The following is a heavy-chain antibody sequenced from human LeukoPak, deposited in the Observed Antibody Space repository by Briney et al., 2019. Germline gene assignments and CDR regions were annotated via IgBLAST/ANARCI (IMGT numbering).Heavy chain of an antibody. Sequence: GGSLRLSCAASGFTFSSYGMHWVRQASGKGLEWVGRIRSKANSYATAYAASVKGRFTISRDNSKNTLYLQMNSLRAEDTAVYYCASRKAVAGIFDYWGQGTLVTVSS. V-gene: IGHV3-73*01. CDR3: ASRKAVAGIFDY. CDR2: IRSKANSYAT. J-gene: IGHJ4*02. D-gene: IGHD6-19*01. CDR1: GFTFSSYG.